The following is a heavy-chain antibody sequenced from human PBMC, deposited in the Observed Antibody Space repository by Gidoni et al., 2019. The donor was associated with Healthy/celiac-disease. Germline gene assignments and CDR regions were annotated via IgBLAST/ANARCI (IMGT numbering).Heavy chain of an antibody. CDR2: IYYSGST. J-gene: IGHJ6*02. Sequence: QVQLQESGPGLVKPSQTLSLTCTVSGGSISSGGYYWRWIRQHPGKGLEWIGYIYYSGSTYYNPSLKSRVTISVDTSKNQFSLKLSSVTAADTAVYYCARGYYDFWSGYPGGFVVWGQGTTVTVSS. CDR3: ARGYYDFWSGYPGGFVV. CDR1: GGSISSGGYY. D-gene: IGHD3-3*01. V-gene: IGHV4-31*03.